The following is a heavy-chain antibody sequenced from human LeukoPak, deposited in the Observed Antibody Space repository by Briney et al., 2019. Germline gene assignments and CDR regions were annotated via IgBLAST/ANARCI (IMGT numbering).Heavy chain of an antibody. D-gene: IGHD3-10*02. CDR2: IRYDGNNK. Sequence: GGSLRLSCVASGITFSNYGMHWVRQPPGKGLEWVAFIRYDGNNKYYADPEKGRFTISRDNSRDTLYLQMNNLRIEDTAVYYCAKPMIGKGGPFDYWGQGTLVTVSS. J-gene: IGHJ4*02. CDR1: GITFSNYG. V-gene: IGHV3-30*02. CDR3: AKPMIGKGGPFDY.